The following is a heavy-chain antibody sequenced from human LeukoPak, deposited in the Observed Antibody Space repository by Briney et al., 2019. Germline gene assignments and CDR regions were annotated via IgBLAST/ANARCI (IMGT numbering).Heavy chain of an antibody. CDR2: ISGSGVST. J-gene: IGHJ4*02. V-gene: IGHV3-23*01. Sequence: GGSLRLSCEASGLTFSNYAMSWVRQVPGERPEWVSAISGSGVSTYYADSVKGRFTISRDNSKGTLYLQLSSLRAEDTAVYYCAKDYYFDYWGQGTLVTVSS. CDR3: AKDYYFDY. CDR1: GLTFSNYA.